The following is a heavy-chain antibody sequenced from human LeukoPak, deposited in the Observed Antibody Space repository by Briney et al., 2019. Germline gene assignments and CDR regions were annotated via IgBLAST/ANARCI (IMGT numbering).Heavy chain of an antibody. J-gene: IGHJ4*02. CDR2: ISSSSSYI. Sequence: GGSLRLSCAASGFTFSSYSMNWVRQAPGKGLEWVSSISSSSSYIYYGDSVKGRFTISRDNAKNSLYLQMNSLRAEDTAVYYCARGRGDRIAAAAPIDYWGQGTLVTVSS. CDR3: ARGRGDRIAAAAPIDY. V-gene: IGHV3-21*01. CDR1: GFTFSSYS. D-gene: IGHD6-13*01.